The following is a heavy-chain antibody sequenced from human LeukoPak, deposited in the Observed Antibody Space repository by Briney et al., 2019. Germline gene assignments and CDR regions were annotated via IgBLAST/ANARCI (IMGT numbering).Heavy chain of an antibody. D-gene: IGHD2-21*01. V-gene: IGHV1-8*01. CDR2: MNPNSGKT. CDR3: ARELRRDDC. CDR1: GYTFTSYD. Sequence: ASVEVSCKASGYTFTSYDINWVRQATGQGLEWMGWMNPNSGKTGYAQKFQGRVTMTWDTSISTAYMELSSLRSEDTAIYYCARELRRDDCWGQGTLVTVSS. J-gene: IGHJ4*02.